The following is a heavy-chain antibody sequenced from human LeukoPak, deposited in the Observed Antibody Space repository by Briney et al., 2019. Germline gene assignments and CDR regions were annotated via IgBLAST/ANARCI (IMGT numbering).Heavy chain of an antibody. CDR3: ARDALNGDCCSSTCLYYFDF. CDR1: GYAMSSGYY. J-gene: IGHJ4*02. D-gene: IGHD2-2*01. CDR2: IYRSGDT. V-gene: IGHV4-38-2*02. Sequence: SEPLSLTCAVSGYAMSSGYYWGWIRQPPGKGLEWIGSIYRSGDTYYNPSLKSRVTISLDTSKNQFALSLSSVTAADTAVYYCARDALNGDCCSSTCLYYFDFWGQGNLVTVSS.